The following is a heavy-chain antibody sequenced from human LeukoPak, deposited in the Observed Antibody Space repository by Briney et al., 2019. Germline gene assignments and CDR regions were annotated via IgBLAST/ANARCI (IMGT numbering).Heavy chain of an antibody. CDR1: GGTFSSYA. CDR3: ATDIVLMVYARQPG. D-gene: IGHD2-8*01. V-gene: IGHV1-69*13. J-gene: IGHJ4*02. Sequence: SVKVSCKASGGTFSSYAISWVRQAPGQGLEWMGGIIPIFGTANYAQRFQGRVTITADESTSTAYMELSSLRSEDTAVYYCATDIVLMVYARQPGWGQGTLVTVSS. CDR2: IIPIFGTA.